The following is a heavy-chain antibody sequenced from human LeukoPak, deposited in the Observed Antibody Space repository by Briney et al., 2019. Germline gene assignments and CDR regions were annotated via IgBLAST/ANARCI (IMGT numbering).Heavy chain of an antibody. CDR1: GYTFTTYY. J-gene: IGHJ4*02. CDR2: INPSGGSA. V-gene: IGHV1-46*01. CDR3: ARERGHYSDYSPYYFDY. D-gene: IGHD4-11*01. Sequence: GASVKVSCKASGYTFTTYYMHWVRQAPGQGLEWMGTINPSGGSAGYAQKFQGRVTMTRDTSTNTVYLELSSLRSDDTAMYYCARERGHYSDYSPYYFDYWGQGTLVTVSS.